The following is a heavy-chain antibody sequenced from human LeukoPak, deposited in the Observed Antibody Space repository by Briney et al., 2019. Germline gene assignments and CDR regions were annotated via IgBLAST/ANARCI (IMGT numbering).Heavy chain of an antibody. CDR2: IIPIFGRA. CDR1: GGTFSSYA. J-gene: IGHJ5*02. D-gene: IGHD1-26*01. CDR3: ARAPLRADSGSYRYNWFDP. V-gene: IGHV1-69*01. Sequence: SVKVSCKASGGTFSSYAMSWVRQTPGQGLEWMGGIIPIFGRANYAQKLQGRVTITADESTSTAYMELSSLRSEDTAVYYCARAPLRADSGSYRYNWFDPWGQGTLVTVSS.